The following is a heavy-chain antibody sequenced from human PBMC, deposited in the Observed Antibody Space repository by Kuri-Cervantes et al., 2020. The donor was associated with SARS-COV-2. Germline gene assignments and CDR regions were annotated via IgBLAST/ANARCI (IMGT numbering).Heavy chain of an antibody. D-gene: IGHD2-15*01. CDR2: ISSSTTYT. Sequence: GGSLRLSCAASGFTFSSNAMSWVRQAPGKGLEWVSYISSSTTYTDHADSVKGRFTISRDNAKNSLYLHMDSLRAEDSAVYSCARGGLCSGSSCYHYSYYMDVWGKGTTVTVSS. CDR1: GFTFSSNA. V-gene: IGHV3-11*06. J-gene: IGHJ6*03. CDR3: ARGGLCSGSSCYHYSYYMDV.